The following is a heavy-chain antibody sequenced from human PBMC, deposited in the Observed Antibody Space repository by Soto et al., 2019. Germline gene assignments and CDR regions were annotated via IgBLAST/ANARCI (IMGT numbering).Heavy chain of an antibody. CDR2: ISYDGSNK. Sequence: GGSLRRSCAASGFTFSSYAMHWVRQAPGKGLEWVAVISYDGSNKYYADSVKGRFTISRDNSKNTLYLQMNSLRAEDTAVYYCARTYYYDSSPPCVWGQGTMVTVSS. CDR3: ARTYYYDSSPPCV. CDR1: GFTFSSYA. D-gene: IGHD3-22*01. V-gene: IGHV3-30-3*01. J-gene: IGHJ3*01.